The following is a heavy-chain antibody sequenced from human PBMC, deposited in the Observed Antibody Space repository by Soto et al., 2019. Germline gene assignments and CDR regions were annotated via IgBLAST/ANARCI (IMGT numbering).Heavy chain of an antibody. J-gene: IGHJ4*02. CDR3: AKGGQRPWELFDY. CDR2: ISGSGGST. Sequence: EVQLLESGGGLVQPGGSLRLSCAASGFTFSSYAMSWVRQAPGKGLEWVSAISGSGGSTYYADSVKGRFTISRDNSKNTLYLQMNSLRAEDTAVYYGAKGGQRPWELFDYWGQGTLVTVSS. D-gene: IGHD1-26*01. V-gene: IGHV3-23*01. CDR1: GFTFSSYA.